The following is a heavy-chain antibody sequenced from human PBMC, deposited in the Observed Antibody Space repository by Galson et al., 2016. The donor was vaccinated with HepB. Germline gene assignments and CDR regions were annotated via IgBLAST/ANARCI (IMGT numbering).Heavy chain of an antibody. Sequence: SETLSLTCTVSGGSMSRYYWSWIRQPPGKGLEWLGHIHYSGGTNDNPSLKSRVTMSADTSKNQFSLKLSSVTAADTAVYYCARDLLYGGSAAFDIWGQGTMVTVSS. CDR2: IHYSGGT. CDR1: GGSMSRYY. CDR3: ARDLLYGGSAAFDI. J-gene: IGHJ3*02. D-gene: IGHD4-23*01. V-gene: IGHV4-59*01.